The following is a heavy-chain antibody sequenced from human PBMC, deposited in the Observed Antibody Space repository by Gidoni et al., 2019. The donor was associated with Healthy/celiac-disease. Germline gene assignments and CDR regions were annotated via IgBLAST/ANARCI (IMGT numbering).Heavy chain of an antibody. J-gene: IGHJ5*02. Sequence: QITLKESGPTLVKPTQTLPLTCTFSGFSLSTSGVGVGWIRQPPGKALEWLALIYWDDDKRYSPSLKSRLTITKDTSKNQVVLTMTNMDPVDTATYYCAHRRGYSSSSGWFDPWGQGTLVTVSS. CDR3: AHRRGYSSSSGWFDP. D-gene: IGHD6-6*01. V-gene: IGHV2-5*02. CDR2: IYWDDDK. CDR1: GFSLSTSGVG.